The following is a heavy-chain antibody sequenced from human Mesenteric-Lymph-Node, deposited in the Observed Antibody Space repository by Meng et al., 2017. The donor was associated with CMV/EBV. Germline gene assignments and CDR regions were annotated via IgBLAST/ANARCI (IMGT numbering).Heavy chain of an antibody. J-gene: IGHJ4*02. D-gene: IGHD5-18*01. CDR2: VYWDDDK. CDR3: THSRGYSYGFDY. V-gene: IGHV2-5*02. CDR1: GFSLRASGVG. Sequence: FSGFSLRASGVGVAWIRQPPGKALEWLGIVYWDDDKRYSPSLKNRLTITKDTSKNQVVLTMANMDPVDTATYFCTHSRGYSYGFDYWGQGTLVTVSS.